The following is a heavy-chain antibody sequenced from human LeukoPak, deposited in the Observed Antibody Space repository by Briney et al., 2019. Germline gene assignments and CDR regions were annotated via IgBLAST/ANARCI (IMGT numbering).Heavy chain of an antibody. Sequence: GESLKISCKGSGYGFTTYGIGWVGRMPGKALGCMGIIYPGDSDTRYSPSFQGQVTISADRSISTAYLQWSSLKASDTAMYYCARHETGPYFDYWGQGTLVTVSS. V-gene: IGHV5-51*01. CDR2: IYPGDSDT. D-gene: IGHD1-1*01. J-gene: IGHJ4*02. CDR1: GYGFTTYG. CDR3: ARHETGPYFDY.